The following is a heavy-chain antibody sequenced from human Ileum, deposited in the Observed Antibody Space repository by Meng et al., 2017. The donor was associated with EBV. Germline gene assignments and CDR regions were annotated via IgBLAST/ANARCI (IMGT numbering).Heavy chain of an antibody. Sequence: QVQLQESGPRLVEPSGTGSPTCAVSGGSIISSKWWSWVRQSPGTGLEWIGEIYHHGTTNYNPSLKSRVTISVDTSKNKFFLNLTSLTAADTAVYYCARLDSSGYYFGGWFDPWGQGILVTVSS. CDR3: ARLDSSGYYFGGWFDP. V-gene: IGHV4-4*02. CDR1: GGSIISSKW. CDR2: IYHHGTT. D-gene: IGHD3-22*01. J-gene: IGHJ5*02.